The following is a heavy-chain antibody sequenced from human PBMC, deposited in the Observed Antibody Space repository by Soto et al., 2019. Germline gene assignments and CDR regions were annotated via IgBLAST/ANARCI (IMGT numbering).Heavy chain of an antibody. V-gene: IGHV4-4*02. CDR1: GDSISKNSC. D-gene: IGHD3-22*01. CDR2: IYYSGST. J-gene: IGHJ6*02. Sequence: QVLLQESGPGLVKPSGTLSLTCAVSGDSISKNSCWSWVRQSPGKGLEWIGEIYYSGSTNYTPSLKNRIIILANTSNNHLPPKMTSATATDTAVYFCARREKYYYDGSGYWGMEVWGQGDTGTVSS. CDR3: ARREKYYYDGSGYWGMEV.